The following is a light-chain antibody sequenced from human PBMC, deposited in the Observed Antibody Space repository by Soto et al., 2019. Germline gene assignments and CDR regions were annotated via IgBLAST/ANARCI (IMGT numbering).Light chain of an antibody. CDR3: QHRSNWPLS. CDR1: QSVSSY. J-gene: IGKJ4*01. Sequence: EIVLTQSPATLSLSPGERATLSCRAIQSVSSYLAWYQQQPGQSPRLLIYDASNRATGIPARFSGSGSGTDFTRSISSIEAEDFALYYCQHRSNWPLSFGGGTKVEIK. CDR2: DAS. V-gene: IGKV3-11*01.